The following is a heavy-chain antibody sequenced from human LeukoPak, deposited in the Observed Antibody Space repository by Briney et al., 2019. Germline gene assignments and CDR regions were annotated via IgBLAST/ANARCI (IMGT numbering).Heavy chain of an antibody. CDR3: ARAHDSSGYYPPDY. V-gene: IGHV3-11*01. J-gene: IGHJ4*02. D-gene: IGHD3-22*01. CDR1: GFTFSDYY. CDR2: ISSSGSTI. Sequence: GGSLRLSCAASGFTFSDYYMSWIRQAPGKGLEWVSYISSSGSTIYYADSVKGRFTISRDNAKNSLYLQMNCLRAEDTAVYYCARAHDSSGYYPPDYWGQGTLVTVSS.